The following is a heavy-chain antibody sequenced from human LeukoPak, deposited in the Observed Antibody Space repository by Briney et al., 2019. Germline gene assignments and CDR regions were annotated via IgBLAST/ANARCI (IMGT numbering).Heavy chain of an antibody. V-gene: IGHV4-4*07. CDR3: ASDGVRGLTFNWFDP. CDR1: GGSISSYY. J-gene: IGHJ5*02. CDR2: IYTSGST. D-gene: IGHD3-10*01. Sequence: PSETLSLTCTVSGGSISSYYWSWIRQPAGKGLEWIGRIYTSGSTNYNPSLKSRVTMSVDTSKNQFSLKLSSVTAADTAVYYCASDGVRGLTFNWFDPWGQGTLVTVYS.